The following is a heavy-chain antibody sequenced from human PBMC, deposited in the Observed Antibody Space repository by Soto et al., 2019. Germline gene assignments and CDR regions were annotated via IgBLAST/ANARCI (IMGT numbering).Heavy chain of an antibody. CDR3: ARGQAGACFSYFDS. CDR2: TGSGTGPG. D-gene: IGHD2-21*01. V-gene: IGHV1-69*06. J-gene: IGHJ4*02. Sequence: SVKVSCKASGGSLSTNPIRWVRQAPGQGLEWMGGTGSGTGPGNHAQKFQGRLTVTADKSTSTVYMELTNLSSEDTAVYYCARGQAGACFSYFDSFGRGNMGAFYS. CDR1: GGSLSTNP.